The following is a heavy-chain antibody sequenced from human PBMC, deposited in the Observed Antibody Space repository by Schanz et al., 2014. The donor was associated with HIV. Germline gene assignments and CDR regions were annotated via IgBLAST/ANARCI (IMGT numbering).Heavy chain of an antibody. D-gene: IGHD1-26*01. CDR1: GYTFTNYG. J-gene: IGHJ4*02. V-gene: IGHV1-18*01. CDR3: ARDRPVIVGATRADGGTDFDY. Sequence: QVQLVQSGTEVKKPGASVTVSCKASGYTFTNYGINWVRQAPGQGLEWMGWISGYNGNINYAQKFRDRVTMTTDTSTTTASMELRSLRSDDTAVYFCARDRPVIVGATRADGGTDFDYWGQGTLVTVSS. CDR2: ISGYNGNI.